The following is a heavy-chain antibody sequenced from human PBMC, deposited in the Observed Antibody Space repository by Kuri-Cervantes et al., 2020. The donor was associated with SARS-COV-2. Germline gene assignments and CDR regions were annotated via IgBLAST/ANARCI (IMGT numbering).Heavy chain of an antibody. CDR1: GYTFTSYG. D-gene: IGHD3-22*01. Sequence: ASVKVSCKASGYTFTSYGISWVRQAPGQGLEWMGWISAYNGNTNYAQKFQGRVTITADKSTSTAYMELSSLRSEDTAVYYCAAGDSSGYYYYWFDPWGQGTLVTVSS. J-gene: IGHJ5*02. V-gene: IGHV1-18*01. CDR3: AAGDSSGYYYYWFDP. CDR2: ISAYNGNT.